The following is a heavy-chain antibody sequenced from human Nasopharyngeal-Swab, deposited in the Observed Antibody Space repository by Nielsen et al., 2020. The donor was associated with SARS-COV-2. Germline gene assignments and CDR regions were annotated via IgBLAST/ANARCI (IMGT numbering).Heavy chain of an antibody. CDR1: GFTFSSYA. CDR3: AKLRGYVSGSSDY. Sequence: LKISCAASGFTFSSYAMSWVRQAPGKGLEWVSAISGSGGSTYYADSVKGRFTISRDNSKNTLYLQMNSLRAEDTAVYYCAKLRGYVSGSSDYWGQGTLVTVSS. CDR2: ISGSGGST. V-gene: IGHV3-23*01. D-gene: IGHD3-16*01. J-gene: IGHJ4*02.